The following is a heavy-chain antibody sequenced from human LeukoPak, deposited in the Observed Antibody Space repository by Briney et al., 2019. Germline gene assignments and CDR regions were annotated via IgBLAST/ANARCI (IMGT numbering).Heavy chain of an antibody. J-gene: IGHJ4*02. Sequence: PGGSLRLSCAASGFTFSSYAMSWVRQAAGKGLEWVSTIRGSGGSTYNADSVKGRFTIAGDNSKNTLYLQMNSLRAEDTAVYYCAKDLHDYFDYWGQGTLVTVSS. CDR1: GFTFSSYA. CDR3: AKDLHDYFDY. CDR2: IRGSGGST. V-gene: IGHV3-23*01.